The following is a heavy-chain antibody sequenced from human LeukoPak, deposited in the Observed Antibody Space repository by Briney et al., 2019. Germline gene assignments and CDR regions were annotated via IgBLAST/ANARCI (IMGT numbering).Heavy chain of an antibody. CDR1: GGTFSGYA. CDR3: ARGRTNTLLNLYYFDY. CDR2: IIPIFGTA. Sequence: ASVKVSCKASGGTFSGYAISWVRQAPGQGLEWMGGIIPIFGTANYAQKFQGRVTITADESTSTAYMELSSLRSEDTAVYYCARGRTNTLLNLYYFDYWGREPWSPSPQ. V-gene: IGHV1-69*13. J-gene: IGHJ4*02.